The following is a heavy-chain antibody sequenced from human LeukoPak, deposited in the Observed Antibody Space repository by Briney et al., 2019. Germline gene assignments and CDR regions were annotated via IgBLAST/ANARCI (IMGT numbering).Heavy chain of an antibody. J-gene: IGHJ6*02. CDR2: IYSGGST. V-gene: IGHV3-66*01. D-gene: IGHD6-6*01. CDR1: RFTVSSNY. CDR3: ASSSSSPYYYGMDV. Sequence: PGGSLRLSCAASRFTVSSNYMSWVRQAPGKGLEWVSVIYSGGSTYYADSVKGRFTISRDNPKNTLYLQMNSLRAEDTAVYYCASSSSSPYYYGMDVWGQGTTVTVSS.